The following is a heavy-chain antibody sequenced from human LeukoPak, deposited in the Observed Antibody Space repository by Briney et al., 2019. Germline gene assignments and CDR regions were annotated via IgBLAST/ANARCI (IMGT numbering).Heavy chain of an antibody. D-gene: IGHD3-22*01. V-gene: IGHV4-4*07. J-gene: IGHJ6*02. CDR1: GGSINSYY. CDR2: IYTSGST. Sequence: SETLSLTCTVSGGSINSYYWSWIRQPAGKGLEWIGRIYTSGSTNYNPSLKSRVTMSVDTSKNQFSLKLSSVTAADTAVYYCARGGDSSGYTNYYYYGMDVWGQGTTVTVSS. CDR3: ARGGDSSGYTNYYYYGMDV.